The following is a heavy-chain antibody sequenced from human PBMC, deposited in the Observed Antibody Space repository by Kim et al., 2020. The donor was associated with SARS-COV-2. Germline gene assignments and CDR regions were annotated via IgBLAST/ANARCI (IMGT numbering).Heavy chain of an antibody. D-gene: IGHD6-6*01. Sequence: KGRFTISRHNSKNTLYLQMNSLRAEDTAVYYCAREKTSSSSSYYYYGMDVWGQGTTVTVSS. CDR3: AREKTSSSSSYYYYGMDV. J-gene: IGHJ6*02. V-gene: IGHV3-53*04.